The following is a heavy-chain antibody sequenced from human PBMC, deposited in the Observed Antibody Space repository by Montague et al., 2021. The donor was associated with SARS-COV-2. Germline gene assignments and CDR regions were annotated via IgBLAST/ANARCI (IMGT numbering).Heavy chain of an antibody. CDR3: VRVTDSRSACPYYMDV. CDR1: GDSISSSSYY. D-gene: IGHD2-15*01. V-gene: IGHV4-39*01. CDR2: IHNRGNT. Sequence: SETLSLTCTVSGDSISSSSYYWGWIRQPPGKGLEWIGSIHNRGNTYNNPSLRSRVSISVDTSMNQFSLTVRSVTAADTGLFYCVRVTDSRSACPYYMDVWGKGTTVTVS. J-gene: IGHJ6*03.